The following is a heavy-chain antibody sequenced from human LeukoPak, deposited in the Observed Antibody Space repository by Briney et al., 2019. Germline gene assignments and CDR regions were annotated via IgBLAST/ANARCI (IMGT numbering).Heavy chain of an antibody. J-gene: IGHJ4*02. CDR2: ISYDGSNK. CDR1: GFTFSSYG. V-gene: IGHV3-30*18. D-gene: IGHD4-17*01. Sequence: GGSLRLSCAASGFTFSSYGMHWVRQAPGKGLEWVAVISYDGSNKYYADSVKGRFTISRDNSKNTLYLQMNSLRAEDTAVYYCAKSRTTVTIRPIFDYWGQGTLVTVSS. CDR3: AKSRTTVTIRPIFDY.